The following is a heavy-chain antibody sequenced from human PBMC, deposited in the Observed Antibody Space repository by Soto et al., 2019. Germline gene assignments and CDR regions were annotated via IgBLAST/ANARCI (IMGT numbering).Heavy chain of an antibody. V-gene: IGHV1-2*02. J-gene: IGHJ6*02. D-gene: IGHD5-18*01. CDR2: INPNSGGT. CDR1: GYTFPEYY. Sequence: SVKDTCMASGYTFPEYYMHWLRQAPGQGLEWMGWINPNSGGTKYAQKVQGRVTMTRDTSISTAYMELSRLRSDVTAVYYCARDRYSYGYNGMDVWGQGTTVTVSS. CDR3: ARDRYSYGYNGMDV.